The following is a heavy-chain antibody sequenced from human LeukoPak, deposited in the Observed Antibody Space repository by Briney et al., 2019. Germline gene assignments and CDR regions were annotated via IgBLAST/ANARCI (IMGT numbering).Heavy chain of an antibody. D-gene: IGHD3-9*01. Sequence: GGTLRLSCAASGFTFNTYGMNWVRQAPGKGLEWVSAISGSGGSTYYADSVKGRFTISRDNSKNTLYLQMHSLRAEDTAVYYCAKCILTGYYKGYMDVWGKGTTVTISS. J-gene: IGHJ6*03. CDR2: ISGSGGST. CDR1: GFTFNTYG. CDR3: AKCILTGYYKGYMDV. V-gene: IGHV3-23*01.